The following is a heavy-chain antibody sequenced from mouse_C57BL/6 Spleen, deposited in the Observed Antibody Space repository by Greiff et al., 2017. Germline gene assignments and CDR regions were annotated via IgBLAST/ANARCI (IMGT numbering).Heavy chain of an antibody. D-gene: IGHD2-3*01. V-gene: IGHV1-69*01. Sequence: QVQLKQPGAELVMPGASVKLSCKASGYTFTSYWMHWVKQRPGQGLEWIGEIGPSDSYTNYNQKFKGQSPLTVDKSSSTAYMQLSSLSSEESAVYFCARCDGYHWYFEVGGTGTTVTVSS. J-gene: IGHJ1*03. CDR1: GYTFTSYW. CDR2: IGPSDSYT. CDR3: ARCDGYHWYFEV.